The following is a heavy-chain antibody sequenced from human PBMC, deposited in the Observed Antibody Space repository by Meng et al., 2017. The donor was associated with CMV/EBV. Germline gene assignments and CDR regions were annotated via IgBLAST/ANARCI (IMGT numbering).Heavy chain of an antibody. CDR3: ASQGLNDYYDAGMGAFDI. CDR2: IYPGDSDT. Sequence: KVSCKGSGYSFTSYWIGWVRQMPGKGLEWMGIIYPGDSDTRYSPSFQGQVTISADKSIRTAYLQWSSLKASDTAMYYCASQGLNDYYDAGMGAFDIWGQGTMVTVSS. CDR1: GYSFTSYW. V-gene: IGHV5-51*01. D-gene: IGHD3-10*01. J-gene: IGHJ3*02.